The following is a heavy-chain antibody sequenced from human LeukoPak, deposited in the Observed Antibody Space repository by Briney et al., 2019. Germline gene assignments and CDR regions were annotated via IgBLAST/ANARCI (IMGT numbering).Heavy chain of an antibody. Sequence: PGGSLRLSCAASGFTFSSYEMNWVRQAPGKGLEWVSYISSSGSTIYYADSVKGRFTISRDNAKNSLYLQMNSLRAEDTAVYYCARVRSAAAVDYWGQGTLVTVSS. CDR2: ISSSGSTI. CDR1: GFTFSSYE. CDR3: ARVRSAAAVDY. J-gene: IGHJ4*02. V-gene: IGHV3-48*03.